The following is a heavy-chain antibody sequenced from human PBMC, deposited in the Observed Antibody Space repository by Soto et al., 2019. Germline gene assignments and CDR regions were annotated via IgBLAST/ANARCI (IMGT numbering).Heavy chain of an antibody. CDR2: IWYDGNNK. CDR1: GFTFIGYG. CDR3: ARDLPLYYGSGTYYSRAFDI. J-gene: IGHJ3*02. Sequence: GGSLRLSCASSGFTFIGYGMHWVRQAPGMGLEWVAVIWYDGNNKYYADSLRGRFTISRDNSKNTLYLQMNSLRAEDTAVYYCARDLPLYYGSGTYYSRAFDIWGQGTMVTVSS. D-gene: IGHD3-10*01. V-gene: IGHV3-33*01.